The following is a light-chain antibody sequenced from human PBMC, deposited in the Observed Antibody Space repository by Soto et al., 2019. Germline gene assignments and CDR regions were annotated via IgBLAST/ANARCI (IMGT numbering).Light chain of an antibody. Sequence: ETVMTQSPATLSVSPCERVTLSCRASQSISSNLAWYQQKPGQAPRLLIYGASTRATGIPARFSGSGSGTEFTLTISSLQSEDFAVYYCQQYNNWPPWTFGQGTKVDIK. CDR2: GAS. CDR3: QQYNNWPPWT. J-gene: IGKJ1*01. CDR1: QSISSN. V-gene: IGKV3-15*01.